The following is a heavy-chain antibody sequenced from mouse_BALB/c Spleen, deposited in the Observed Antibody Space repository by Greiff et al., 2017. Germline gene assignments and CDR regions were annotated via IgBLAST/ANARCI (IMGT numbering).Heavy chain of an antibody. J-gene: IGHJ2*01. CDR3: ARYGLYYFDY. D-gene: IGHD1-1*02. Sequence: QVQLQQPGAELVKPGASVKLSCKASGYTFTSYWMHWVKQRPGQGLEWIGEINPSNGRTNYNEKFKSKATLTVDKSSSTAYMQLSSLTSEDSAVYYCARYGLYYFDYWGQGTTLTVSS. CDR2: INPSNGRT. CDR1: GYTFTSYW. V-gene: IGHV1S81*02.